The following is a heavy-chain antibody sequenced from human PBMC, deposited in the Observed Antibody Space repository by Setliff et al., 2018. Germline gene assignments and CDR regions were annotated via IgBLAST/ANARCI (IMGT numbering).Heavy chain of an antibody. CDR2: ISAHTGNT. Sequence: ASVKVSCKTSGYTFSDYGIAWVRQAPGQGLEWMGWISAHTGNTFYSPKFYDRVTMTTDTSATTAYMELKNLRSDDTAVYYCARINFYVSSGYYYAPDLWGQGTLVTVSS. CDR1: GYTFSDYG. CDR3: ARINFYVSSGYYYAPDL. V-gene: IGHV1-18*01. D-gene: IGHD3-22*01. J-gene: IGHJ5*02.